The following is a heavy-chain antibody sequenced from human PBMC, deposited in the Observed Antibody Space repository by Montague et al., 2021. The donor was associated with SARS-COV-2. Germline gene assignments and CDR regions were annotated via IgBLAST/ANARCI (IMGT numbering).Heavy chain of an antibody. CDR3: AHNSYMITFGGVIVTVTGAFDI. V-gene: IGHV2-5*02. CDR1: GFSLSTSGVG. Sequence: PALVKPTQTLTLTCTFSGFSLSTSGVGVGWIRQPPGKALEWLALXYWDDDKRYSPSLKSRLTITKDTSKNQVVLTMTNMDPVDTATYYFAHNSYMITFGGVIVTVTGAFDIWGQGTMVTVSS. CDR2: XYWDDDK. D-gene: IGHD3-16*02. J-gene: IGHJ3*02.